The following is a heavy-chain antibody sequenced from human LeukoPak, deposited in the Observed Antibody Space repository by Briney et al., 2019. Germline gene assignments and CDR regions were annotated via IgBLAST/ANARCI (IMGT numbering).Heavy chain of an antibody. CDR2: IYYSGST. D-gene: IGHD6-19*01. CDR1: GGSISSYY. J-gene: IGHJ4*02. CDR3: AGIAVAGTGSGLNFDY. V-gene: IGHV4-59*01. Sequence: SETLSLTCTVSGGSISSYYWSGIRQPPGKGLEWIGYIYYSGSTNYNPSLKSRVTISVDTSKNQFSLKLSSVTAADTAVYYCAGIAVAGTGSGLNFDYWGQGTLVTVSS.